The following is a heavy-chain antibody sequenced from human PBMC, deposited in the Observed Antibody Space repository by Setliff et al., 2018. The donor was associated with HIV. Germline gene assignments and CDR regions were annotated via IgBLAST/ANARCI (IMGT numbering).Heavy chain of an antibody. J-gene: IGHJ6*03. V-gene: IGHV4-39*01. D-gene: IGHD5-12*01. CDR1: GGSVIKDNFY. Sequence: KTSETLSLTCSVSGGSVIKDNFYWGWIRQAPAKGLEWIGPLYDTGRTNYNPPLKSRVSIFVDTTKNEFSLNLRSVTAADTDVYFCVNSGYDGDYYYYYMDVWG. CDR3: VNSGYDGDYYYYYMDV. CDR2: LYDTGRT.